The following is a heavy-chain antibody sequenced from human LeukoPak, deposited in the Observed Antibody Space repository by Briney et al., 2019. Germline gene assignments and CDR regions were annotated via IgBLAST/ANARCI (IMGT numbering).Heavy chain of an antibody. D-gene: IGHD3/OR15-3a*01. V-gene: IGHV1-24*01. CDR2: FDPEDGET. Sequence: GASVKVSCKVSGYTLTELSMHWVRQAPGKGLEWMGGFDPEDGETIYAQKFQGRVTMTEDTSTDTAYMELSSLRSEDTAVYYCATGTMIFGVVIMRGPFDYWGQGTLVTVSS. J-gene: IGHJ4*02. CDR3: ATGTMIFGVVIMRGPFDY. CDR1: GYTLTELS.